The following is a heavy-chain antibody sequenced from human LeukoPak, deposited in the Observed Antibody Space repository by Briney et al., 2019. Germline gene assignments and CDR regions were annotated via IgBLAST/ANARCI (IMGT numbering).Heavy chain of an antibody. CDR2: IYYSGST. CDR1: GASISGYY. CDR3: ARCLSRCNNGFDI. Sequence: SETLSLTCSVSGASISGYYWSWLRQPPGKGLEWFGHIYYSGSTTYNPSLNSRVTISVDSSKNHFSLRLSSVTAADTAVYYCARCLSRCNNGFDIWGQGTMVTVSS. J-gene: IGHJ3*02. V-gene: IGHV4-59*01. D-gene: IGHD2/OR15-2a*01.